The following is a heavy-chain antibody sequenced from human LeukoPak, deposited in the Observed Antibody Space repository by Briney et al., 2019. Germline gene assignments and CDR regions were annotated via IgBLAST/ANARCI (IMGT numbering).Heavy chain of an antibody. CDR1: GYTFTGHY. V-gene: IGHV1-2*02. D-gene: IGHD3-22*01. J-gene: IGHJ4*02. CDR2: INPNSGGT. CDR3: TRTYYYDSSGNYFDY. Sequence: ASVKVSCEASGYTFTGHYMHWVRQAPGQGLEWMGWINPNSGGTSFAQKFQGRVTMTRDTSISTAYMELNRLRSDDTAVYFCTRTYYYDSSGNYFDYWGEGSLVTVSS.